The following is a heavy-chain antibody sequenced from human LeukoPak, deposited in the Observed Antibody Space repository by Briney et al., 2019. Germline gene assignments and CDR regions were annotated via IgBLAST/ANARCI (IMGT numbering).Heavy chain of an antibody. D-gene: IGHD6-13*01. CDR2: IYTSGST. CDR1: GGSISSYY. V-gene: IGHV4-4*07. CDR3: ASSNWLRDANFDS. Sequence: PSETLSLTCTVSGGSISSYYWSWIRQPAGKGLEWIGRIYTSGSTNYNPSLKSRVTMSVDTPKNQFSLKLTSVTASDSAVYYCASSNWLRDANFDSWGQGTLVTVSS. J-gene: IGHJ4*02.